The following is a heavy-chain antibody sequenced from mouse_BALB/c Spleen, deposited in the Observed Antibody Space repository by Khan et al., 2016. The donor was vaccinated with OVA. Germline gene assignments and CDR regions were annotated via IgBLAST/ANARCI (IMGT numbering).Heavy chain of an antibody. CDR2: ISYSGNT. D-gene: IGHD1-1*01. CDR1: GYSITSDYA. J-gene: IGHJ2*01. Sequence: VQLQQSGPGLVKPSQSLSLTCTVTGYSITSDYAWNWIRQFPGNKLEWMGHISYSGNTKYNSSLKSRISITRDTSKNQFFLQLNSVTTEDTATYYCARIYGGDFDYWGQGTTLTVSS. V-gene: IGHV3-2*02. CDR3: ARIYGGDFDY.